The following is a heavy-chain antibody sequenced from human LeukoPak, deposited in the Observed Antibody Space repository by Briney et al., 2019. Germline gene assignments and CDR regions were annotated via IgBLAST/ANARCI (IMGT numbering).Heavy chain of an antibody. V-gene: IGHV3-23*01. Sequence: PVGSLRLSCAASGFTFSSYAMSWVRQAPGKGPGWVSAISGSGGSTYYADSVKGRFTISRDNSKNTLYLQMNSLRAEDTAVYYCATTLNYYGSGRHFDSFDYWGQGSLVTVCS. CDR3: ATTLNYYGSGRHFDSFDY. D-gene: IGHD3-10*01. CDR1: GFTFSSYA. J-gene: IGHJ4*02. CDR2: ISGSGGST.